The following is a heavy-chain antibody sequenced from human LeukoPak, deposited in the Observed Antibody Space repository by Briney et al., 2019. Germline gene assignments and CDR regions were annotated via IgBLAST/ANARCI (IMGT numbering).Heavy chain of an antibody. CDR2: IYSGGDT. V-gene: IGHV3-53*01. D-gene: IGHD3-10*02. CDR1: GFTVSSSH. J-gene: IGHJ4*02. CDR3: ARVYNYVFDY. Sequence: GGSLRLSCAASGFTVSSSHMTWVRQAVGKGLEWVSFIYSGGDTSYADSVKGRFTISRDNSKNTLYLQMNSLRAEDAAVYYCARVYNYVFDYWGQGTLVTVSS.